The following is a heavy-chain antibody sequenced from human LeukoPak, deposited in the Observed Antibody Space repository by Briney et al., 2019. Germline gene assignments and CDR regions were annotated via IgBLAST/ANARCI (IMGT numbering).Heavy chain of an antibody. D-gene: IGHD3-9*01. CDR2: ISAYNGNT. CDR1: GYTFTSYG. Sequence: VASVKVSCKASGYTFTSYGISWVRQAPGQGLEWMGWISAYNGNTNYAQKLQGRVTMTTDTSTSTAYMELRSLRSDDTAVYYCARDPPSLRYFDFDYWGQGTLVTVSS. CDR3: ARDPPSLRYFDFDY. J-gene: IGHJ4*02. V-gene: IGHV1-18*01.